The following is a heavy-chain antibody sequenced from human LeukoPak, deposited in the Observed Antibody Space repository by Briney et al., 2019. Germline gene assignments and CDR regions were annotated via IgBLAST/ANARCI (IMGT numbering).Heavy chain of an antibody. CDR3: AKDKGYSGYDPMMDY. J-gene: IGHJ4*02. D-gene: IGHD5-12*01. CDR2: ISYDGSFQ. Sequence: GGSLRLSCAASGFNFANCAMHWVRQAPGKGLDWVALISYDGSFQSYADSVKGRFTLSRDDSRNTVYLQMNSLRAEDTAVYYCAKDKGYSGYDPMMDYWGQGTLVTVSS. V-gene: IGHV3-30*14. CDR1: GFNFANCA.